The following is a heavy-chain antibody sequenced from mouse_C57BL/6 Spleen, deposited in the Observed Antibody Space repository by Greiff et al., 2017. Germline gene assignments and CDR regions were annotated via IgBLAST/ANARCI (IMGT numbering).Heavy chain of an antibody. CDR3: ARHEGGGPAWFAY. CDR1: GYTFTEYT. V-gene: IGHV1-62-2*01. Sequence: VKLVESGAELVKPGASVKLSCKASGYTFTEYTIHWVKQRSGQGLEWIGWFYPGSGCIKYNEKFKDQATLTADKSSSTVYMELSRLTSEDSAVYFGARHEGGGPAWFAYWGQVTLVTVSA. J-gene: IGHJ3*01. CDR2: FYPGSGCI.